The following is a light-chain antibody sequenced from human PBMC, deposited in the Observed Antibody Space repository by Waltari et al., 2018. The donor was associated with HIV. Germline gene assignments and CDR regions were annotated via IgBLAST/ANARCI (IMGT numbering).Light chain of an antibody. J-gene: IGLJ3*02. CDR2: SNN. Sequence: QSVLTQPTSASGTPGQKITISCSGNISNIGSNSVNWYQQFSGAAPKLLIFSNNPPPSGVPARFSGSKSGSAASLAISGLHSDDEAIYHCATWDDTLSGPVFGGGTKLTVL. CDR1: ISNIGSNS. V-gene: IGLV1-44*01. CDR3: ATWDDTLSGPV.